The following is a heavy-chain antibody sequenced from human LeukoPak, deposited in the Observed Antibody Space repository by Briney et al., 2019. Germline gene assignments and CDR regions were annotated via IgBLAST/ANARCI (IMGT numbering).Heavy chain of an antibody. Sequence: GGSPRLSCAASGFTFSDHYMDWVRQAPGKGLEWVGRIRNKANSYTTEYAASVKGRFSISRDDSKNSLYLQMNGLKTEDTAVYYCAVVTTGYWGQGTLVTV. CDR2: IRNKANSYTT. V-gene: IGHV3-72*01. D-gene: IGHD4-17*01. CDR3: AVVTTGY. J-gene: IGHJ4*02. CDR1: GFTFSDHY.